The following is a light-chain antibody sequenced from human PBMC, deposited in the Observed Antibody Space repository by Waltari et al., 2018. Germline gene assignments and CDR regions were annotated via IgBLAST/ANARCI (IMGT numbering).Light chain of an antibody. J-gene: IGKJ1*01. Sequence: ELVMTPSPATLSVSPGERATLSCRASQSVSSNLAWYQQIPGQAPRLLIYGASTRATGIPARFTGSGSATEFTLTISSMQSEDFAVYYCQQYNNWPGTFGQGTKVEIK. CDR3: QQYNNWPGT. V-gene: IGKV3-15*01. CDR1: QSVSSN. CDR2: GAS.